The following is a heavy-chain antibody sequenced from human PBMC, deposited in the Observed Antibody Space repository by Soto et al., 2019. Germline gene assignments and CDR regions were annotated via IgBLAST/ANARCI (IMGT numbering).Heavy chain of an antibody. J-gene: IGHJ4*02. CDR1: GYSLTSGHY. V-gene: IGHV4-38-2*01. CDR3: ARARIVVAGTIVDY. Sequence: SETLSLTCAVSGYSLTSGHYCGWIRQPPGKGLEWIGSIYHSGDTYYNPSLKSRVTISVDTSKNHFSLKLTSVTAADTAVYYCARARIVVAGTIVDYWGQGTLVTVSS. CDR2: IYHSGDT. D-gene: IGHD6-19*01.